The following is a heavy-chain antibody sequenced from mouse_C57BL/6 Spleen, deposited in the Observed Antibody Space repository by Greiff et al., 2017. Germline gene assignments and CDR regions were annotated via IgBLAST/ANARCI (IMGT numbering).Heavy chain of an antibody. J-gene: IGHJ4*01. V-gene: IGHV5-17*01. D-gene: IGHD2-1*01. CDR2: ISSGSSTI. CDR3: ARQRNSFYYAMDY. CDR1: GFTFSDYG. Sequence: EVQLVEPGGGLVKPGGSLKLSCAASGFTFSDYGMHWVRQAPEKGLEWVAYISSGSSTIYYADTVKGRCTISRDNAKNTLFLQMTSLRSEDTAMYYCARQRNSFYYAMDYWGQGTSVTVSS.